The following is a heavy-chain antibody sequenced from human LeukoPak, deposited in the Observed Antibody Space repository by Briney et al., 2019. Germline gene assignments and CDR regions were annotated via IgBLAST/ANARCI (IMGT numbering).Heavy chain of an antibody. Sequence: GGSLRLSCAASGFTFSSYWMSWVRQAPGKGLEWVANIKQDGSEKYYVDSVKGRFTISRDNAKNSLYLQMNSLRAEDTAVYYCARGASPYYYYGKDVWGQGTTVTVSS. CDR2: IKQDGSEK. D-gene: IGHD1-26*01. CDR3: ARGASPYYYYGKDV. V-gene: IGHV3-7*03. J-gene: IGHJ6*02. CDR1: GFTFSSYW.